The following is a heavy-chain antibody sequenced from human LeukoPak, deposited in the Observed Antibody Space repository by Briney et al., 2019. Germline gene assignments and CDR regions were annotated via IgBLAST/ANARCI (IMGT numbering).Heavy chain of an antibody. J-gene: IGHJ4*02. CDR3: ARESSSWYISYEDY. V-gene: IGHV4-59*12. D-gene: IGHD6-13*01. CDR1: GGSIGTYY. Sequence: PSETLSLTCSVSGGSIGTYYWSWIRQPPGKGLEWIGYIYYSGSTNYNPSLKSRVTMSVDTSKNQFSLKLSSVTAADTAVYYCARESSSWYISYEDYWGQGTLVTVSS. CDR2: IYYSGST.